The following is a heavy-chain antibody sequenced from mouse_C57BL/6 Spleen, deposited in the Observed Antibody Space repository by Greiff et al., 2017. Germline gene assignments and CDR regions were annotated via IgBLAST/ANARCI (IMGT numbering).Heavy chain of an antibody. V-gene: IGHV5-16*01. Sequence: DVKLVESEGGLVQPGSSMKLSCTASGFTFSDYYMAWVRQVPEKGLEWVANINYDGSSTYYLDSLKSRFIISRDNAKNILYLQMSSLKSEDTATYYCARDLRGYFDVWGTGTTVTVSS. J-gene: IGHJ1*03. CDR2: INYDGSST. CDR1: GFTFSDYY. CDR3: ARDLRGYFDV.